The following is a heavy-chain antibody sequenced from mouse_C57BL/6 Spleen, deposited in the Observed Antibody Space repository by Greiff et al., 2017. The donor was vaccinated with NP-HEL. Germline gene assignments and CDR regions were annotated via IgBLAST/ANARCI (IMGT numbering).Heavy chain of an antibody. V-gene: IGHV14-4*01. J-gene: IGHJ2*01. Sequence: EVQLQQSGAELVRPGASVKLSCTASGFNIKDDYMHWVKQRPEQGLEWIGWIDPENGDTEYASKFQGKATITADTSSNTAYLQLSSLTSEDTAVYYCTTGLRRVDYWGQGTTLTVSS. CDR1: GFNIKDDY. CDR2: IDPENGDT. CDR3: TTGLRRVDY. D-gene: IGHD2-4*01.